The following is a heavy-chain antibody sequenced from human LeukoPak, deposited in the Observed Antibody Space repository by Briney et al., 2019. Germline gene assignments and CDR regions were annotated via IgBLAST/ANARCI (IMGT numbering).Heavy chain of an antibody. D-gene: IGHD1-26*01. CDR1: GGSISSYY. CDR3: ARQRIKSGSYFFDY. J-gene: IGHJ4*02. Sequence: SETLSLTCTVSGGSISSYYWSRIRQPPGKGLEWIGYIYTSGSTNYNPSLKSRVTISVDTSKNQFSLKLSSVTAADAAVYYCARQRIKSGSYFFDYWGQGTLVTVSS. CDR2: IYTSGST. V-gene: IGHV4-4*09.